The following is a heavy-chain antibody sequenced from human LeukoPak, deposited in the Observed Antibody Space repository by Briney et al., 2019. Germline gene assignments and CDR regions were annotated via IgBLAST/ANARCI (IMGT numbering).Heavy chain of an antibody. CDR1: GDSVSSYY. J-gene: IGHJ1*01. D-gene: IGHD3-10*01. CDR3: ASSPGGTEYFHH. CDR2: IYNSGRT. V-gene: IGHV4-59*08. Sequence: SETLSLTCTVSGDSVSSYYWSWIRQTPGKGLEWIGYIYNSGRTNYNPSLTSRVTISVDTSKNQFSLKLSSVTAADTAVYHCASSPGGTEYFHHWGQGTLVTVSS.